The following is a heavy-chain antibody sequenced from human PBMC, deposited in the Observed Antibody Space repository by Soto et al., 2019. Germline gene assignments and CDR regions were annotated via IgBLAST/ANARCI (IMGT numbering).Heavy chain of an antibody. CDR1: GGSFSGYY. J-gene: IGHJ4*02. Sequence: QVQLQQWGAGLLKPSETLSLTCAVYGGSFSGYYWSWIRQPPGKGLEWIGEINHSGSTNYNPSLKSRVTMSVDTSKNQFSLKLDSVTAADTAVYYCARGLRYFDWLLYCSPHCDYWGQGTLVTVSA. D-gene: IGHD3-9*01. CDR3: ARGLRYFDWLLYCSPHCDY. V-gene: IGHV4-34*01. CDR2: INHSGST.